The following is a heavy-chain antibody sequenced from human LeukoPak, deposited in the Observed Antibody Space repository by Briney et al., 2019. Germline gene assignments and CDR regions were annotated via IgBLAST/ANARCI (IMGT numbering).Heavy chain of an antibody. CDR3: AKLAQELLWCGPSATEIDY. D-gene: IGHD3-10*01. V-gene: IGHV1-2*02. CDR2: NNPNSGGT. Sequence: ASVKVSCKASGYTFTGYYMHRVRQAPGQGVEWRGWNNPNSGGTNYAQKFQGRVTMTRDTSNSTAYLELSRLRSADTAVYYCAKLAQELLWCGPSATEIDYWGQGTLVTVSS. CDR1: GYTFTGYY. J-gene: IGHJ4*02.